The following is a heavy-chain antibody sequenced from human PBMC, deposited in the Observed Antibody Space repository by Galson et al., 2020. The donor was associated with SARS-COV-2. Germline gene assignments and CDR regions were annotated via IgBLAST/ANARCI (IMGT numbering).Heavy chain of an antibody. J-gene: IGHJ3*02. CDR2: ISAYNGNT. Sequence: ASVKVSCKASGYTFTSYGISWVRQAPGQGLEWMGWISAYNGNTNYAQKLQGRVTMTTDTSTSTAYMELRSLRSDDTAVYYCARLRQLPSNWHDAFDIWGQGTMVTVSS. CDR3: ARLRQLPSNWHDAFDI. V-gene: IGHV1-18*01. CDR1: GYTFTSYG. D-gene: IGHD2-2*01.